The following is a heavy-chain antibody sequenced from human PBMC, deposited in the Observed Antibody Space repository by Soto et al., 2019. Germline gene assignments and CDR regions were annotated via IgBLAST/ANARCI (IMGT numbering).Heavy chain of an antibody. CDR3: ASLAYCGGDCYRGYFDY. J-gene: IGHJ4*03. Sequence: SETLSLTCTVSGGSVSSGSYYWSWIRQPPGKGLEWIGYIYYSGSTNYNPSLKSRVTISVGTSKNQFSLKLSSVTAADTAVYYCASLAYCGGDCYRGYFDYWGQGTMVTV. CDR1: GGSVSSGSYY. CDR2: IYYSGST. V-gene: IGHV4-61*01. D-gene: IGHD2-21*02.